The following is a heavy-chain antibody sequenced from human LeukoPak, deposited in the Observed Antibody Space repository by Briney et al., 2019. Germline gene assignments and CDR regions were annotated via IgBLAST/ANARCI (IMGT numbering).Heavy chain of an antibody. CDR1: GXXXIXYX. CDR2: IYXSDSET. Sequence: GESLKISCKGXGXXXIXYXXXXVRXXXXXXXXXMXXIYXSDSETXYSPSFQXQXTISADKSISTAYLQWSSLKASXTAMYYCARQVAVAAWEYWGQGTLVTVSS. V-gene: IGHV5-51*01. D-gene: IGHD6-19*01. J-gene: IGHJ4*02. CDR3: ARQVAVAAWEY.